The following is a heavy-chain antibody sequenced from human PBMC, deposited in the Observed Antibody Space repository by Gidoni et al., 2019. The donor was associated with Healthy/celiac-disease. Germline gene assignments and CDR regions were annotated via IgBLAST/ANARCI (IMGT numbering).Heavy chain of an antibody. Sequence: EVQLVESGGGLVKPGRSLRLSCTASGFTFGAYAMSWFRLAPGKGLEWVGFIRSKAYGGTTEYAASVKGRFTISRDDSKSIAYLQMNSRKTEDTAVYYCTIRPKDSGSYLVDYWGQGTLVTVSS. CDR2: IRSKAYGGTT. V-gene: IGHV3-49*05. CDR1: GFTFGAYA. D-gene: IGHD1-26*01. CDR3: TIRPKDSGSYLVDY. J-gene: IGHJ4*02.